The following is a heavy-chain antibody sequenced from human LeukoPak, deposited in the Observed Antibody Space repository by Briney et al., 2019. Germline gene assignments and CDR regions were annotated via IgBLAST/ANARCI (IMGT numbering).Heavy chain of an antibody. CDR3: AKDLGTRYSSSWYYWESPNRNYYGMDV. Sequence: GRSLRLSCAASGFTFSSYGMHWVRQAPGKGLEWVAVISFDASNKYYADSVKGRFTISRDNSKNTLYLQMNSLRAEDTAVYYCAKDLGTRYSSSWYYWESPNRNYYGMDVWGQGTTVTVSS. D-gene: IGHD6-13*01. J-gene: IGHJ6*02. V-gene: IGHV3-30*18. CDR2: ISFDASNK. CDR1: GFTFSSYG.